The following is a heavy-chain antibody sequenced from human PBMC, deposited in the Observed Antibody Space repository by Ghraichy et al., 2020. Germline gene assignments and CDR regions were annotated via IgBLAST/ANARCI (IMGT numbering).Heavy chain of an antibody. J-gene: IGHJ5*02. Sequence: ASVKVSCKASGYTFTSYGFAWVRQAPGQGLERMGWISPYNGNTNYAQKLQGRVTMTTDTSTSTAYMELRSLRSDDTAVYYCARDHSSGEQNWFDPWGQGTLVTISS. CDR3: ARDHSSGEQNWFDP. CDR2: ISPYNGNT. CDR1: GYTFTSYG. V-gene: IGHV1-18*01. D-gene: IGHD6-19*01.